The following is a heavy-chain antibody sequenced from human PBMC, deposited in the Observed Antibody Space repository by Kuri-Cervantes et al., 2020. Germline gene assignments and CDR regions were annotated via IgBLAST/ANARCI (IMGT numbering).Heavy chain of an antibody. Sequence: GESLKISCAASGFTFDNYAMSWVRQAPGKGLEWVSSISSSSSYIYYADSVKDRFTISRDNAKNSLYLQMNSLRAEDTAVYYCARDCLGPSPFGGGSCYYFDYWGQGTLVTVSS. CDR3: ARDCLGPSPFGGGSCYYFDY. J-gene: IGHJ4*02. V-gene: IGHV3-21*01. CDR1: GFTFDNYA. D-gene: IGHD2-15*01. CDR2: ISSSSSYI.